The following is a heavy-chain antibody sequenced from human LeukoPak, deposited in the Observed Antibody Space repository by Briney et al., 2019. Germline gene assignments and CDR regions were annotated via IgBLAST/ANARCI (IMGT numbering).Heavy chain of an antibody. D-gene: IGHD3-3*01. CDR2: ISYSGST. CDR3: ARHIPVIWSSGYYYGMDV. CDR1: GGSISNYY. J-gene: IGHJ6*02. Sequence: PSETLSLTCTVPGGSISNYYWSWIRQPPGKGLEWIGYISYSGSTNYNPSLRSRVAISEDTSRNQFSLRLNSVTAADTAVYYCARHIPVIWSSGYYYGMDVWGRGTTVTVSS. V-gene: IGHV4-59*08.